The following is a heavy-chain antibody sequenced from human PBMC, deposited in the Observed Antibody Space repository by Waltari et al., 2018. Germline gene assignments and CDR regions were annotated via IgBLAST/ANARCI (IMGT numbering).Heavy chain of an antibody. CDR3: ARDLGINGSYALDY. CDR1: GDSMSSGFNY. J-gene: IGHJ4*02. CDR2: IYGSGFT. D-gene: IGHD3-10*01. Sequence: QVQLQESGPGLVKPSQTLSLTCTVAGDSMSSGFNYWSWVRQPAGKGLEWIGRIYGSGFTNYNPYLKSRVTISIDTSKNQFSLKLASVTAADTAVYFCARDLGINGSYALDYWGQGKLVTVSS. V-gene: IGHV4-61*02.